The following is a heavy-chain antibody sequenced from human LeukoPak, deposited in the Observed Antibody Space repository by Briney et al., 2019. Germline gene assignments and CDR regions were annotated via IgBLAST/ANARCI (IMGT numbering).Heavy chain of an antibody. CDR1: GFTFSGHW. CDR2: IKEDGSIK. J-gene: IGHJ4*02. Sequence: GGSLRLSCAASGFTFSGHWMSWVRQAPGKGPEWVANIKEDGSIKQYVDSVKGRFTISRDNAKNSLYLQMNSLRAEDTAVYYCVREFDYWGQGTLVTVSS. V-gene: IGHV3-7*01. CDR3: VREFDY.